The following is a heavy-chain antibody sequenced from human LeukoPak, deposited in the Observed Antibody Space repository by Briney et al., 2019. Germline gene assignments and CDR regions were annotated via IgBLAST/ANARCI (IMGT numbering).Heavy chain of an antibody. Sequence: SETLSLTCAVYGGSFGGYYWSWIRQPPGKGLEWIGEINHSGSTNYNPSLKSRVTISVDTSKNQFSLKLSSVTAADTAVYYCARWGGDYGDAFDIWGQGTMVTVSS. CDR1: GGSFGGYY. J-gene: IGHJ3*02. CDR2: INHSGST. CDR3: ARWGGDYGDAFDI. D-gene: IGHD4-17*01. V-gene: IGHV4-34*01.